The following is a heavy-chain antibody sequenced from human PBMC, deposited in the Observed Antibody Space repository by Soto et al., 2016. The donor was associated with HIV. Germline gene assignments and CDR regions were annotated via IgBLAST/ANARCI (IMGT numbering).Heavy chain of an antibody. Sequence: EVQLVESGGGLVKPGGSQRLSCAASGFTFSSYSMNWVRQAPGKGLEWVSSISSSSSYIYYADSVRGRFTIPRDNAKNSVYLQMNSLRAEDTGVYYCARAYVAYGMDVWGQGTTVTVSS. D-gene: IGHD5-12*01. J-gene: IGHJ6*02. CDR3: ARAYVAYGMDV. CDR2: ISSSSSYI. CDR1: GFTFSSYS. V-gene: IGHV3-21*01.